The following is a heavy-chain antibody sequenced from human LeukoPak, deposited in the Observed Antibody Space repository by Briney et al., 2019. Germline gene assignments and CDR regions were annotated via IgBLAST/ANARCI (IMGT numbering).Heavy chain of an antibody. Sequence: SETLSLTCTVSGDSISTSNSYWGWIRQPPGKGLEWIGSIYYSGNTYYNASLKSRVTISVDTSKNQFSLKLTSVTAADTAVYYCAAYDSSGYLAFDIWGQGTMVTVSS. CDR2: IYYSGNT. D-gene: IGHD3-22*01. CDR3: AAYDSSGYLAFDI. V-gene: IGHV4-39*07. CDR1: GDSISTSNSY. J-gene: IGHJ3*02.